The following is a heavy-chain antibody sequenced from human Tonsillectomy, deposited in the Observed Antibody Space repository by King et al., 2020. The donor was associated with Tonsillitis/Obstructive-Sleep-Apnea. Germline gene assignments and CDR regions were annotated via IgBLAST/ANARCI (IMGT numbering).Heavy chain of an antibody. CDR3: ARRVLGYCSGGSCPDAFDI. V-gene: IGHV5-51*01. CDR1: GYSFTTYW. Sequence: VQLVESGAEVKKPGESLKISCKGSGYSFTTYWIGWVRQMPGKGLEWMGIIYPGDSHTRYSPSFQGQVTISADKSISTAYLQWSSLKASDNAMYYCARRVLGYCSGGSCPDAFDIWGQGTMVTVSS. J-gene: IGHJ3*02. CDR2: IYPGDSHT. D-gene: IGHD2-15*01.